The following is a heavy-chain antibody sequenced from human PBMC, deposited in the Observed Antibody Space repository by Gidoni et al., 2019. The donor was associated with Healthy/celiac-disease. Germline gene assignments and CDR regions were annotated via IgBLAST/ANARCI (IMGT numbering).Heavy chain of an antibody. D-gene: IGHD3-16*01. Sequence: EVQLVESGGGLVQPGRSLRLSCTASGFTFGDYAMSWVRQAPGKGLEWVGFIRSKAYGGTTEYAASVKGRFTISRDDSKSIAYLQMNSLKTEDTAVYYCTSITGPFDYWGQGTLVTVSS. CDR1: GFTFGDYA. CDR2: IRSKAYGGTT. V-gene: IGHV3-49*04. J-gene: IGHJ4*02. CDR3: TSITGPFDY.